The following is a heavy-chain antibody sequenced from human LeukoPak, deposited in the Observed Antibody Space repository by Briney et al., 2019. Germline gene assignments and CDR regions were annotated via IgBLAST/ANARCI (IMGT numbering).Heavy chain of an antibody. Sequence: SVKVSCKASGVTFSSYATSWVRPAPGQGLEWMGRIIPILGVANYAQKFQGRVTITADKSTSTAYMELSSLRSEDTAVYYCAREHYDILTGYYGLDAFDIWGQGTMVTVSS. CDR1: GVTFSSYA. D-gene: IGHD3-9*01. J-gene: IGHJ3*02. V-gene: IGHV1-69*04. CDR2: IIPILGVA. CDR3: AREHYDILTGYYGLDAFDI.